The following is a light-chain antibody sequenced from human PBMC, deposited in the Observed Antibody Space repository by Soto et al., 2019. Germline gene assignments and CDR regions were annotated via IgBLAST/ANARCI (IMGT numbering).Light chain of an antibody. CDR2: AAS. Sequence: DIQMTQSPSSLSASVRDRVTITCRASQGISNYLAWYQQKPGKVPKLLIYAASTLQSGVTSRFSGSGSGTAFTLPISSLQPEDVVTYYCQKYDSAPWTFGQGTKVEIK. CDR1: QGISNY. V-gene: IGKV1-27*01. CDR3: QKYDSAPWT. J-gene: IGKJ1*01.